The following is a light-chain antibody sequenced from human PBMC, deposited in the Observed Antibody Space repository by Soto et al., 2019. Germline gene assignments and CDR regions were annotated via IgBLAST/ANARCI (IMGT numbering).Light chain of an antibody. V-gene: IGLV2-23*02. CDR3: CSXAXSSTXV. CDR1: SSDVGIYSL. J-gene: IGLJ3*02. Sequence: QSALTQPASVSESPGQSITISCTGTSSDVGIYSLVSWYQQHPGKAPKLMIFEVSKRPSGVSNRFSGSKSGSTASLTISGXXXXXXXXXXXCSXAXSSTXVFGGGTKVTVL. CDR2: EVS.